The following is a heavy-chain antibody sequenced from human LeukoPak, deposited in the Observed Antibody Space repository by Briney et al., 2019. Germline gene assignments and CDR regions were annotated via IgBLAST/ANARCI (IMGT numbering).Heavy chain of an antibody. D-gene: IGHD3-22*01. V-gene: IGHV1-46*01. CDR1: GYTFTSYY. CDR2: INPSGGST. Sequence: ASVKVSCKASGYTFTSYYMHWVRQAPGQGLEWMGIINPSGGSTSYAQKFQGRVTMTRVTSTSTVYMELSSLRSEDTAVYYCARVGVYYDSSGYYSDWGQGTLVTVSS. CDR3: ARVGVYYDSSGYYSD. J-gene: IGHJ4*02.